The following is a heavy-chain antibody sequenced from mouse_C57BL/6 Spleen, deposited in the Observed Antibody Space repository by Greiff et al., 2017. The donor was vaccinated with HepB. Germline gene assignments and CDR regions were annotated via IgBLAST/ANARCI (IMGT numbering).Heavy chain of an antibody. CDR1: GYTFTDYN. V-gene: IGHV1-18*01. CDR3: SRKTTVVAHFDY. Sequence: VQLQQSGPELVKPGASVKIPCKASGYTFTDYNMDWVKQSHGKSLEWIGDINPNNGGTIYNQKFKGTANLTVEKSSSTAYMALRSLTSGDTAVSYWSRKTTVVAHFDYWGQGTTLTVSS. J-gene: IGHJ2*01. D-gene: IGHD1-1*01. CDR2: INPNNGGT.